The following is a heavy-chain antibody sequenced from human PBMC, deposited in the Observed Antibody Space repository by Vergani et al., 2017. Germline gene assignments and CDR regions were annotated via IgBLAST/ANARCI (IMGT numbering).Heavy chain of an antibody. CDR3: ARDTVTGSRYFDY. CDR2: ISGSSSYV. J-gene: IGHJ4*02. V-gene: IGHV3-21*02. CDR1: GFSFSSYS. Sequence: EVQLVESGGGLVKPGGSLRLSCAASGFSFSSYSMNWVRQAPGKGLEWVASISGSSSYVFYRDSVEGRFTITRDNAKKSVYLQMNSLRAEDTAVYYCARDTVTGSRYFDYWGQGTLVTVSS. D-gene: IGHD6-19*01.